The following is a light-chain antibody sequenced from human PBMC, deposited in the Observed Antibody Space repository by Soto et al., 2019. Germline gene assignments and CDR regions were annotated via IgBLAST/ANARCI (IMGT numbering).Light chain of an antibody. Sequence: DIQMTQSPSTLSASVGDRVTITCRASQSISNWLAWYHQRPGKSPNLLIFDASKLQSGVPSRFSGSGSGTEFTLTISSLQPDDVATYYCQQFNSYSRVFGQGTKVEIK. CDR1: QSISNW. CDR2: DAS. J-gene: IGKJ1*01. V-gene: IGKV1-5*01. CDR3: QQFNSYSRV.